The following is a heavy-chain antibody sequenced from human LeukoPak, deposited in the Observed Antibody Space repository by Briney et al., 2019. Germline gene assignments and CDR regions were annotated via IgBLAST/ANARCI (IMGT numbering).Heavy chain of an antibody. CDR3: AKRSEAAPYYYYYGVDV. Sequence: GGSLRLSCAASGFTFSSYSMNWVRQAPGKGLEWVSAITGSGDSTYYADSVKGRFTISRDNSKNTLYLQMNSLRAEDTAVYYCAKRSEAAPYYYYYGVDVWGQGTTVTVSS. V-gene: IGHV3-23*01. J-gene: IGHJ6*02. CDR2: ITGSGDST. D-gene: IGHD2-15*01. CDR1: GFTFSSYS.